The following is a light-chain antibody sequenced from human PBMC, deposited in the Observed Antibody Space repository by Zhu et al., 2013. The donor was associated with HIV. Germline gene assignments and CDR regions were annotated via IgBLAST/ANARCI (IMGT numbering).Light chain of an antibody. Sequence: QSVLTQPPSVSGAPGQRVTISCTGSNSNIGAGYDVHWYQQLPGTAPKLLIYADNHRPSGVPDRFSGSKSGTSASLAITGLQAEDEADYYCQSYDSSLRGPVVFGGGTKLTVL. CDR1: NSNIGAGYD. J-gene: IGLJ3*02. CDR2: ADN. CDR3: QSYDSSLRGPVV. V-gene: IGLV1-40*01.